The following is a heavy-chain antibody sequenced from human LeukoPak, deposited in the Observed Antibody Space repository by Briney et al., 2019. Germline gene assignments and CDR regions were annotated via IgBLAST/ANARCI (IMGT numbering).Heavy chain of an antibody. V-gene: IGHV3-23*01. CDR2: ITASGGNT. CDR3: AKGNGYSYGRYYFDY. CDR1: GFTFSSYA. J-gene: IGHJ4*02. D-gene: IGHD5-18*01. Sequence: GGSLRLSCAASGFTFSSYAMGWVRQAPGKGREWVSAITASGGNTYYADSGKGRFTISRDNSKNTLYLQVNSLRAEDTAVYYCAKGNGYSYGRYYFDYWGQGTLVTVSS.